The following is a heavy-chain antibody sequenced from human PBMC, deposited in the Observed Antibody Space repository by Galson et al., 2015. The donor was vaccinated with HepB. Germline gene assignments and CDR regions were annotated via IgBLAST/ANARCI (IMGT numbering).Heavy chain of an antibody. D-gene: IGHD3-16*01. Sequence: SLRLSCAASGFKFNNYDMHWVRQGTGKGLEWVSGIGTATDTYYSASVKGRFTISRENVKNSFYLQMSDLGVGDTAVYYCARDSAGGFDHWGQGTLVTVSS. J-gene: IGHJ4*02. CDR3: ARDSAGGFDH. V-gene: IGHV3-13*01. CDR2: IGTATDT. CDR1: GFKFNNYD.